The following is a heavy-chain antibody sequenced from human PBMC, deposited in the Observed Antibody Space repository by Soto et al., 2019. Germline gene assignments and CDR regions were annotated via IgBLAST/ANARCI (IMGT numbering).Heavy chain of an antibody. Sequence: ASVKVSCKASGYTFTCYYRHWVRQAPGQGLEWMGWINPNSGGTNYAQKFQGWVTMTRDTSISTAYMELSRMRSDDTAVYYCARSPGGVVTAMYYFEYWGQGTLVTVSS. CDR2: INPNSGGT. V-gene: IGHV1-2*04. D-gene: IGHD2-21*02. CDR3: ARSPGGVVTAMYYFEY. CDR1: GYTFTCYY. J-gene: IGHJ4*02.